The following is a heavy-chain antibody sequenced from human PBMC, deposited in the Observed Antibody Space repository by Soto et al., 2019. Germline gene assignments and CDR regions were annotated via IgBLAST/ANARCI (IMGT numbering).Heavy chain of an antibody. J-gene: IGHJ3*02. CDR3: ARDRYYDSSGYLQENDAFDI. Sequence: EVQLVESGGGLVQPGGSLRLSCAASGFTFSSYEMNWVRQAPGKGLEWVSYISSSGSTIYYADSVKGRFTISRDNAKNSLYLQMNSLRAEDTAVYYCARDRYYDSSGYLQENDAFDIWGQGTMVTVSS. D-gene: IGHD3-22*01. CDR2: ISSSGSTI. V-gene: IGHV3-48*03. CDR1: GFTFSSYE.